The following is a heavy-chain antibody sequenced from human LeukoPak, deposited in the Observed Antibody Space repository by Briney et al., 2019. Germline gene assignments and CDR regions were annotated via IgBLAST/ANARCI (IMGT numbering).Heavy chain of an antibody. V-gene: IGHV4-59*01. CDR2: IYYSGST. CDR1: GGSISNYY. CDR3: ARSYGSGSYFNY. D-gene: IGHD3-10*01. Sequence: PSETLSLTCTVSGGSISNYYWSWIRQPPGKGLEWIGYIYYSGSTNYNPSLKSRVTISVDTSKDQFSLRLSSVTAADTAVYYCARSYGSGSYFNYWGQGTLVTVSS. J-gene: IGHJ4*02.